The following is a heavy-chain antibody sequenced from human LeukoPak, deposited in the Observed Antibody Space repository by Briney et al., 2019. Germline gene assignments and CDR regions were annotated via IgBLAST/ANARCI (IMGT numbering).Heavy chain of an antibody. V-gene: IGHV3-23*01. D-gene: IGHD3-22*01. CDR2: ISGSGGST. Sequence: GGSLRLPCAASGFTFSSYAMSWVRQAPGKGLEWVSAISGSGGSTYYADSVKGRFTISRDNSKNTLYLQMNSLRAEDTAVYYCARAHEEPRYYDSSGDFDYWGQGTLVTVSS. CDR3: ARAHEEPRYYDSSGDFDY. J-gene: IGHJ4*02. CDR1: GFTFSSYA.